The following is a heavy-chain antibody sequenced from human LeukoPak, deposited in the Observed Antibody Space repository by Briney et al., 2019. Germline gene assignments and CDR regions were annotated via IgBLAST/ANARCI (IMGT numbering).Heavy chain of an antibody. CDR3: ARDGAYSSSRPNWFDP. Sequence: PGGSLRLSCAASGFTFSDYYMSWIRQAPGKGLEWVSYISSSGSTIYYADSVKGRFTISRDNAKNSLYLQMNSLRAEGTAVYYCARDGAYSSSRPNWFDPWAREPWSPSPQ. V-gene: IGHV3-11*04. D-gene: IGHD6-13*01. CDR2: ISSSGSTI. CDR1: GFTFSDYY. J-gene: IGHJ5*02.